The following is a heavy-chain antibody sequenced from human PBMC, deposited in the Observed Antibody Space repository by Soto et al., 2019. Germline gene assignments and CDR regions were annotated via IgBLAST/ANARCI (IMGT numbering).Heavy chain of an antibody. CDR1: GFTFSSYG. J-gene: IGHJ5*02. CDR2: IWYVGSNK. Sequence: QVQLVESGGGVVQPGRSLRLSCAASGFTFSSYGMHWVRQAPGKGLEWVAVIWYVGSNKYYADSVKGRFTISRDNSKNTLYLQMNSLRAEDTAVYYCARDYFSSDGDYVNWFDPWGQGTLVTVSS. CDR3: ARDYFSSDGDYVNWFDP. V-gene: IGHV3-33*01. D-gene: IGHD4-17*01.